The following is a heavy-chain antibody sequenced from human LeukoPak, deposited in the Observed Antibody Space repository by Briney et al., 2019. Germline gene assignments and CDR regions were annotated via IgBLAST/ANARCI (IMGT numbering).Heavy chain of an antibody. CDR2: ISGSGGST. D-gene: IGHD1-7*01. CDR1: GFTFSSYA. J-gene: IGHJ6*03. V-gene: IGHV3-23*01. CDR3: AKRRGLELTYYYHMDV. Sequence: GGSLRLSCAASGFTFSSYAMSWVRQAPGKWLEWVSAISGSGGSTYYADSVKGRFTISRDNSKNTLYLQMNSLRADDTAVYYCAKRRGLELTYYYHMDVWGKGTTVTVSS.